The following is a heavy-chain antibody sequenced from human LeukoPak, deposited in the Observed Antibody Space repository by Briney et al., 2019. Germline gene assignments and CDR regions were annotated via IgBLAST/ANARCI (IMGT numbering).Heavy chain of an antibody. D-gene: IGHD3-22*01. CDR2: IYYTGST. Sequence: SETLSLTCTVSGGSIRISSYVWGWIRQPPGKGLEWIVTIYYTGSTYYNPSLKSRVTMSVDTSKNQFSLRLRSVTAADTAVYYCARRGYYYDSSPFDPWGQGALLTVSS. V-gene: IGHV4-39*01. CDR1: GGSIRISSYV. J-gene: IGHJ5*02. CDR3: ARRGYYYDSSPFDP.